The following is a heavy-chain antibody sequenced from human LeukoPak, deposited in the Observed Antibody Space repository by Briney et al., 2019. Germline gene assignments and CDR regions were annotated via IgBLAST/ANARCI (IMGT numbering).Heavy chain of an antibody. Sequence: GGSLRLSCAASGFTFSSYAMHWVRQAPGKGLEWVAVISYDGSNKYYADSVKGRFTISRDNTKNTLYLQMNSLRAEDTAVYYCARVRYNWNVGLFDYWGQGTLVTVSS. V-gene: IGHV3-30*04. CDR2: ISYDGSNK. J-gene: IGHJ4*02. CDR3: ARVRYNWNVGLFDY. D-gene: IGHD1-20*01. CDR1: GFTFSSYA.